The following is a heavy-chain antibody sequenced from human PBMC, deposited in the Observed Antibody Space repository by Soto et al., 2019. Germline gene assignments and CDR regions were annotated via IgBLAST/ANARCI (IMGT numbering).Heavy chain of an antibody. CDR2: IWYDGSNK. CDR1: GFTFSSYG. J-gene: IGHJ4*02. CDR3: ARPNSIVATRRYYFDY. D-gene: IGHD5-12*01. V-gene: IGHV3-33*01. Sequence: VQLVESGGGVVQPGRSLRLSCAASGFTFSSYGMHWVRQAPGKGLEWVAVIWYDGSNKYSADSVKGRFTISRDNSKNTLYLQMNSLRAEDTAVYYCARPNSIVATRRYYFDYWGQGTLVTVSS.